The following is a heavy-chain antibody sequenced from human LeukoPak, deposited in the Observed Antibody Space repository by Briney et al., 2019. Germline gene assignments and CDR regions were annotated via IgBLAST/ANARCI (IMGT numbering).Heavy chain of an antibody. Sequence: GGSLRLSCAASGFIFSNDAMTWVRQAPGKGLEWVSCISGGGGGTDYADSAEGRFTISRDNSKDTLYLEMNSLRAEDTAVYFCEKDGHTSSCYPSIYCYMYVSGKGNTVSVSS. D-gene: IGHD3-22*01. J-gene: IGHJ6*03. V-gene: IGHV3-23*01. CDR3: EKDGHTSSCYPSIYCYMYV. CDR2: ISGGGGGT. CDR1: GFIFSNDA.